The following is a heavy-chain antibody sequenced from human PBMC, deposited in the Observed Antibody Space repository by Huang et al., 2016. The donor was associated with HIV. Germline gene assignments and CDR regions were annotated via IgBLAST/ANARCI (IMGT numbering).Heavy chain of an antibody. D-gene: IGHD2-15*01. CDR3: AHIGDIFAAYSPEYFDY. J-gene: IGHJ4*02. Sequence: QITLKESGPTLVKPTQTLTLACTFSGFSLNTSGVGVAWIRQPPGKALEWLALIYWDDDKRYRPSLKSRITISKDPSNDRVVLTMTNMDPVDTASYFCAHIGDIFAAYSPEYFDYWGQGALVTVSS. CDR1: GFSLNTSGVG. V-gene: IGHV2-5*02. CDR2: IYWDDDK.